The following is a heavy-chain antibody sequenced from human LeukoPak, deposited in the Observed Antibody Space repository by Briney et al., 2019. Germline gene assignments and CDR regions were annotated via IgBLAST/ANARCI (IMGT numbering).Heavy chain of an antibody. V-gene: IGHV3-23*01. CDR3: AKCGWSGYSYGFGDDAFGI. Sequence: GGSLRLSCAASGFTFSSYAMSWVRQAPGKGLEWVSAISGSGGSTYYADSVKGRFTISRDNSKNTLYLQMNSLRAEDTAVYYCAKCGWSGYSYGFGDDAFGIWGQGTMVTVSS. CDR2: ISGSGGST. CDR1: GFTFSSYA. J-gene: IGHJ3*02. D-gene: IGHD5-18*01.